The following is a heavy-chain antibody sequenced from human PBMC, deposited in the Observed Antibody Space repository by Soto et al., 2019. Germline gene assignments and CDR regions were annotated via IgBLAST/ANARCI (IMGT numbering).Heavy chain of an antibody. V-gene: IGHV1-18*01. CDR1: GYTFTSYG. Sequence: GASVKVSCKASGYTFTSYGISWVRQAPGQGLEWMGWISAYNGNTNYAQKLQGRVTMTTDTSTSTAYMELRSLRSDDTAVYYCARDRWPRIAVAGRSWFDPWGQGTLVTVSS. CDR3: ARDRWPRIAVAGRSWFDP. D-gene: IGHD6-19*01. J-gene: IGHJ5*02. CDR2: ISAYNGNT.